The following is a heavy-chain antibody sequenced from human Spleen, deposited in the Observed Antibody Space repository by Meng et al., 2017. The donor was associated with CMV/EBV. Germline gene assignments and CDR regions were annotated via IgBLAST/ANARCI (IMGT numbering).Heavy chain of an antibody. V-gene: IGHV3-30*02. CDR1: GISMSYFG. CDR2: IRYDGSNH. D-gene: IGHD6-6*01. Sequence: GGSLRLSCVASGISMSYFGMHWVRQAPGKGPEWVAFIRYDGSNHYYADSVKGRFSISRDDSKNTLYVQMNSLRPEDTAVYYCAKGSSAKGLAARPGDYWGQGTPVTVSS. CDR3: AKGSSAKGLAARPGDY. J-gene: IGHJ4*02.